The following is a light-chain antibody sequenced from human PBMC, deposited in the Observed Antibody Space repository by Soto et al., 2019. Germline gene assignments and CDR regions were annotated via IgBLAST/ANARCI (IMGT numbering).Light chain of an antibody. V-gene: IGKV3-11*01. CDR2: GAS. J-gene: IGKJ2*01. CDR3: QHRGRWPRT. CDR1: QSINSRY. Sequence: EIVLTQSPGTLSLSPGERATLSCRASQSINSRYLAWYQQKPGQAPRLLIYGASNRATGIPLRFSGSGSGTDFTLTISSLEPEDFAVYYCQHRGRWPRTFGQGTKLEIK.